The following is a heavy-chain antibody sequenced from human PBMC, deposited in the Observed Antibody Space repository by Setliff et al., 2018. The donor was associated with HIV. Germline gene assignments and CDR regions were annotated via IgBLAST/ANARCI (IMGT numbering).Heavy chain of an antibody. CDR1: SGPMTGHY. CDR3: ARGLSSQTYWGTRPLGLDY. Sequence: SETLSLTCSVSSGPMTGHYWTWVRQPPGKGLEWIGYLHSLGSSRVSDTPNYSPSLKSRITISLDTPKRQFSLTMTSVTAADTAVYYCARGLSSQTYWGTRPLGLDYWGQGSLVTVSS. V-gene: IGHV4-4*08. CDR2: LHSLGSSRVSDTP. D-gene: IGHD2-2*01. J-gene: IGHJ4*01.